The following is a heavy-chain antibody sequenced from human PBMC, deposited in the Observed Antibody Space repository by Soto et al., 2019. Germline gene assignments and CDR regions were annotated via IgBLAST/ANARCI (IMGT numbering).Heavy chain of an antibody. J-gene: IGHJ6*02. V-gene: IGHV3-23*01. Sequence: EVPLLESGGGLVQPGGSLRLSCAASGFTFSSYAMSWVRQAPGKGLEWVSGISGSGGSTYYADSVKGRFTISRDNSKNTLYLQTNSLRADDTAVYYCAKERGYNYGYDAMDVWGQGTTVTVSS. CDR1: GFTFSSYA. CDR2: ISGSGGST. CDR3: AKERGYNYGYDAMDV. D-gene: IGHD5-18*01.